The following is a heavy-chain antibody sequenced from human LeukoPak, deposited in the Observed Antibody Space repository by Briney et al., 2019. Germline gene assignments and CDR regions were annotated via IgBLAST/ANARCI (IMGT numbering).Heavy chain of an antibody. CDR1: DVSISSSY. CDR3: ARGVRRSGWYRPHYYYYMDV. D-gene: IGHD6-19*01. V-gene: IGHV4-59*08. CDR2: INYSGST. Sequence: SETLSLTCSVSDVSISSSYWSWIRQPPGKGLEWIGYINYSGSTHYNPSLKSRVTISVDTSKNQFSLKLSSVTAADTAVYYCARGVRRSGWYRPHYYYYMDVWGKGTTVTVSS. J-gene: IGHJ6*03.